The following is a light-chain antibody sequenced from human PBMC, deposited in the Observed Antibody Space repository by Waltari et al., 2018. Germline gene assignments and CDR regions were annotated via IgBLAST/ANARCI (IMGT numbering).Light chain of an antibody. CDR2: KAS. J-gene: IGKJ2*01. CDR3: QQYNTKPYT. Sequence: DIQMTQSPSSLSTSVGDRVTITCRASQGVNSWLAWYQQKPGKTPKLLISKASNLQSGVPSRVSGSGSGTDFSLTISGLQAEDFATYYCQQYNTKPYTFGQGTKVEIK. CDR1: QGVNSW. V-gene: IGKV1-5*03.